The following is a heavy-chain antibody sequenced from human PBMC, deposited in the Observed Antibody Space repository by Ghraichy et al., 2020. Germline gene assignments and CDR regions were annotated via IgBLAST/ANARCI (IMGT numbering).Heavy chain of an antibody. CDR1: GFAFSSYA. Sequence: GGSLRLSCAASGFAFSSYAMSWVRQAPGKGLEWVSTIIGSGDNTYYADSVKGRFTISRDNSKNTLYLQMNSLRAEDTAVYYCTTGAGYCSSTSCYTPYYYYGMDVWGQGTTVTVSS. D-gene: IGHD2-2*02. CDR3: TTGAGYCSSTSCYTPYYYYGMDV. V-gene: IGHV3-23*01. J-gene: IGHJ6*02. CDR2: IIGSGDNT.